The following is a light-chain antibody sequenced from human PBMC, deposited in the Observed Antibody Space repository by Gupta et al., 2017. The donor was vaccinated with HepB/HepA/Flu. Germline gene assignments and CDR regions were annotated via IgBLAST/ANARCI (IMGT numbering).Light chain of an antibody. V-gene: IGLV1-44*01. CDR3: AAWDGSLNVLV. J-gene: IGLJ2*01. CDR1: SSNIGNNP. Sequence: QSVLTQPPSASGTPGQRVAISCSGSSSNIGNNPVNWYQQLPGTAPKLLIYSNNQRPFGVPDRFSGSKSGTSASLAISGLQAEDEADYYCAAWDGSLNVLVFGGGTKLTVL. CDR2: SNN.